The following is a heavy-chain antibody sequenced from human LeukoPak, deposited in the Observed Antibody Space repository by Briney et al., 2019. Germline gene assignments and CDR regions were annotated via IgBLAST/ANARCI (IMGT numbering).Heavy chain of an antibody. CDR3: ASTLSVVGTLDY. J-gene: IGHJ4*02. CDR1: GIIVSSNY. V-gene: IGHV3-53*01. D-gene: IGHD1-26*01. Sequence: PGGSLRLSCAASGIIVSSNYIRWVRQAPGKGLEWVSVIYSGGSIYYADSVKGRFTIPRDSSKNTVYLQMNSLRAEDTAVYYCASTLSVVGTLDYGAQGTLVTVSS. CDR2: IYSGGSI.